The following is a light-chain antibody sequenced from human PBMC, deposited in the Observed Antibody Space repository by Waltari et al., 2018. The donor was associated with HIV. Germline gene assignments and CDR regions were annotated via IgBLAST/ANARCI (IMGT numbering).Light chain of an antibody. V-gene: IGLV2-18*02. Sequence: SALTQPPSVSGSPGQSVTISCTGSSSDVGSYNRVSWYQQPPGTAPKLMIYEVSNRPSGVPDRFSGSKSGNTASLSISGLQAEDEADYYCSSYTSSNLVFGGGTKLTVL. CDR1: SSDVGSYNR. J-gene: IGLJ2*01. CDR2: EVS. CDR3: SSYTSSNLV.